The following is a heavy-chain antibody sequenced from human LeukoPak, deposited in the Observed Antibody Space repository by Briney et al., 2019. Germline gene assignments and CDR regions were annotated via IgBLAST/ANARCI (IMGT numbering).Heavy chain of an antibody. CDR3: ARVRYITIFGVVSPDAFDI. CDR1: GGSISSSSYY. D-gene: IGHD3-3*01. V-gene: IGHV4-39*07. Sequence: SETLSLTCTVSGGSISSSSYYWGWIRQPPGKGLEWIGSIYYSGTTYYNSSLKSRVTISVDTSKNQFSLKLSSVTAADTAVYYCARVRYITIFGVVSPDAFDIWGQGKMVTVSS. J-gene: IGHJ3*02. CDR2: IYYSGTT.